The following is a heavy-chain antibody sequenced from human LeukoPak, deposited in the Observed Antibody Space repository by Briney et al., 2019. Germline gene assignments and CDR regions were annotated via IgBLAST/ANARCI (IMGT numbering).Heavy chain of an antibody. CDR2: ISSSSNTM. Sequence: PGGSLRLSCAASGFTFSSYEMNWVPHAPGKGLEWVSYISSSSNTMYYADSVKGRFTISRDNAKNSLYLQLNSLRDEDTAVYYCARAFDYWGEGTLVAVSS. V-gene: IGHV3-48*03. CDR3: ARAFDY. J-gene: IGHJ4*02. CDR1: GFTFSSYE.